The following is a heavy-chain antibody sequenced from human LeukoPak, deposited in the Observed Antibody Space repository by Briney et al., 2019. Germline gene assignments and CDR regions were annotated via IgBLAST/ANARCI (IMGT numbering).Heavy chain of an antibody. D-gene: IGHD2-2*01. CDR3: AKGISPSQLLWALDY. J-gene: IGHJ4*02. CDR1: GFTFSSYA. CDR2: ISGSGGST. V-gene: IGHV3-23*01. Sequence: GGSLRLSCAASGFTFSSYAMSWVRQAPGKGLEWVSAISGSGGSTYYADSVKGRFTISRDNSKNTLYLQMNSLRAEDTAVYYCAKGISPSQLLWALDYWGQGTLVTVSS.